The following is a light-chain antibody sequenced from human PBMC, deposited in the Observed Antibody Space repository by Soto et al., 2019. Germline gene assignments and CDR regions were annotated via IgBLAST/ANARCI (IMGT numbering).Light chain of an antibody. V-gene: IGLV3-21*01. CDR3: QVWDISSGHVV. Sequence: SYELTQPPSVSVAPGKTASVACGGSNSGSKSVHWYQKKSGQAPMLVMYYDSDRPSGIPERFSGSNSGNTATLTISRVEAGDEADYYCQVWDISSGHVVFGGGTKPIVL. CDR1: NSGSKS. CDR2: YDS. J-gene: IGLJ3*02.